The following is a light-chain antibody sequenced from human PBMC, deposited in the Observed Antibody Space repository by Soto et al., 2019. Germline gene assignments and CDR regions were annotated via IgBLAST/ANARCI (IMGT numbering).Light chain of an antibody. CDR2: AAS. V-gene: IGKV1-39*01. CDR1: QNIINF. J-gene: IGKJ4*01. Sequence: IHMTQAPSSLSATVGDRVKITCRASQNIINFLNWYQQRPGKAPKLLIYAASSLHSGVLSRFSGSGSGTDFTLPISSLQPEDFATYYCQQSYSTLTFGGGAKVDI. CDR3: QQSYSTLT.